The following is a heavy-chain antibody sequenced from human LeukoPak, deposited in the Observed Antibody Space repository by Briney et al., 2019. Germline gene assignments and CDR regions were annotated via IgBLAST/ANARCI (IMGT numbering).Heavy chain of an antibody. Sequence: GGSLRLSCAASGFTFSNYNMYWVRQAPGKGLEWVSSISSTSEHIYYADSVKGRFTISRDNAKNSLCLQMNSLRAEDTAVYYCARAPYGSGYGMDVWGQGTTVTVSS. CDR1: GFTFSNYN. CDR3: ARAPYGSGYGMDV. CDR2: ISSTSEHI. J-gene: IGHJ6*02. V-gene: IGHV3-21*01. D-gene: IGHD3-10*01.